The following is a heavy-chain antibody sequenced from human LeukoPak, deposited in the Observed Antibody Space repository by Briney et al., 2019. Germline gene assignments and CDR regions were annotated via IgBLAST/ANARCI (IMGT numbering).Heavy chain of an antibody. CDR1: GGSISSYY. J-gene: IGHJ5*02. Sequence: PSETLSLTCTVSGGSISSYYWSWIRQRLGKGLEWIGYIYYSGSTNYNPSLKSRVTISVDTSKNQFSLKLSSVTAADTAVYYCASVKYYYDSSGYPGWFDPWGQGTLVTVSS. CDR2: IYYSGST. CDR3: ASVKYYYDSSGYPGWFDP. V-gene: IGHV4-59*01. D-gene: IGHD3-22*01.